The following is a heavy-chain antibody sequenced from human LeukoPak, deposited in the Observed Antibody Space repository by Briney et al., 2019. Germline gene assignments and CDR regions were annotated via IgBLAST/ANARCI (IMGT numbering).Heavy chain of an antibody. Sequence: GASVKVSCKASGYTFTSYYMHWVRQAPGQGLEWMGIINPSGGSTSYAQKFQGRVTMTRDTSTSTVHMELSSLRSEDTAVYYCARVRVLHYDFWSGYYYDYWGQGTLVTVSS. J-gene: IGHJ4*02. CDR1: GYTFTSYY. CDR2: INPSGGST. D-gene: IGHD3-3*01. CDR3: ARVRVLHYDFWSGYYYDY. V-gene: IGHV1-46*01.